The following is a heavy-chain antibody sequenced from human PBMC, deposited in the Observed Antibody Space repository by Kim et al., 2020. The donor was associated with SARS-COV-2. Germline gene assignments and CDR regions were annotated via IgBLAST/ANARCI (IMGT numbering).Heavy chain of an antibody. J-gene: IGHJ4*02. CDR3: ASSGSYYPSGVFDY. D-gene: IGHD3-10*01. V-gene: IGHV3-66*01. CDR2: IYSGGST. CDR1: GFTVSSNY. Sequence: GGSLRLSCAASGFTVSSNYMSWVRQAPGKGLEWVSVIYSGGSTYYADSVKGRFTISRDNSKNTLYLQMNSLRAEDTAVYYCASSGSYYPSGVFDYWGQGTLVTVSS.